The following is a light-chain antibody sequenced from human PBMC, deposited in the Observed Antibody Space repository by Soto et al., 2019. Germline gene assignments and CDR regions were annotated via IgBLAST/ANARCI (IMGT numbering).Light chain of an antibody. Sequence: SYELTQPPSGSVAPGQTARISCGGNNIGSNSVHWYQQKPGQAPVLVVYDDSDRPSGIPERFSGSTSGNTATLTISRVEAGDEADYYCQVWDSSTDHVVFGGGIKLTVL. V-gene: IGLV3-21*02. J-gene: IGLJ2*01. CDR3: QVWDSSTDHVV. CDR1: NIGSNS. CDR2: DDS.